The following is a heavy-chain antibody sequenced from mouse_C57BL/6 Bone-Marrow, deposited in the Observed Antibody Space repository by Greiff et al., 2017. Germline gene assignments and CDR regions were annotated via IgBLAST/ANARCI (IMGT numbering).Heavy chain of an antibody. CDR3: ARSPRWLERAYYIDY. V-gene: IGHV1-64*01. Sequence: QVQLQQSGAELVKPGASVKLSCKASGYTFTSYWMHWVKQRPGQGLEWIGMIHPNSGSTNYNEKFKSKATLTVDTSSSTAYMQLSSLTSEDSAVYYCARSPRWLERAYYIDYWGQGTTLTVSS. CDR2: IHPNSGST. D-gene: IGHD2-3*01. J-gene: IGHJ2*01. CDR1: GYTFTSYW.